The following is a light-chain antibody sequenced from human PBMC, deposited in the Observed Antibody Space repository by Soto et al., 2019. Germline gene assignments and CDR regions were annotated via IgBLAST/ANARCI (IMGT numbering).Light chain of an antibody. J-gene: IGKJ4*01. CDR2: DAS. CDR1: QDIINY. V-gene: IGKV1-33*01. Sequence: DIQMTQSPSSLSASVGDRVTITCQASQDIINYLNWYQQKAGKAPKLLIYDASNLKTGVPARFSGSGSGTLFTFTISSLQPEDIATYYCQQYDYLPLTFGGGTKVDIK. CDR3: QQYDYLPLT.